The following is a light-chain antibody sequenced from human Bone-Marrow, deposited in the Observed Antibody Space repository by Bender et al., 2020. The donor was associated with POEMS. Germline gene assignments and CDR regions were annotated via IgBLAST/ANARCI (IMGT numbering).Light chain of an antibody. Sequence: QPALTQSPYASASLGASVKLTCTLSSGHSNYAIAWHQQQPDKGPRYLMKVNSDGSHSKGDGIPDRFSGSRSGAERSLTISSLQSEDEADYYCQTWGTGIRVFGGGTKLTVL. CDR1: SGHSNYA. CDR3: QTWGTGIRV. CDR2: VNSDGSH. V-gene: IGLV4-69*01. J-gene: IGLJ3*02.